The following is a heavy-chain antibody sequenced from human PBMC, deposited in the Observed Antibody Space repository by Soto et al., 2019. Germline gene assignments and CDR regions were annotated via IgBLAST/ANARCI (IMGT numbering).Heavy chain of an antibody. V-gene: IGHV1-2*04. Sequence: GASVKVSCKASGYTFTGYYMHWVREALGQGLEWMGWINPNSGGRKYAQMGLVWGTMTRDTSISTAYMELRRLRSDDTAVYYCARGPIVGATYTWFDPWGKGTLVTVPP. CDR1: GYTFTGYY. CDR3: ARGPIVGATYTWFDP. CDR2: INPNSGGR. D-gene: IGHD1-26*01. J-gene: IGHJ5*02.